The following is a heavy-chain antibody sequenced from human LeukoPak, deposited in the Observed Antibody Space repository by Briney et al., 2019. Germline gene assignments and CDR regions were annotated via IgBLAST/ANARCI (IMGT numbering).Heavy chain of an antibody. Sequence: GGSLTLSCAASGFTFSSYSMNWVRQAPGKGLEWVSSISSSSSYIYYADSVKGRLTISRDNAKNSLYLQMNSLRAEDTAVYYCARDRGYSYPSPVDYWGQGTLVTVSS. CDR3: ARDRGYSYPSPVDY. J-gene: IGHJ4*02. V-gene: IGHV3-21*01. CDR1: GFTFSSYS. D-gene: IGHD5-18*01. CDR2: ISSSSSYI.